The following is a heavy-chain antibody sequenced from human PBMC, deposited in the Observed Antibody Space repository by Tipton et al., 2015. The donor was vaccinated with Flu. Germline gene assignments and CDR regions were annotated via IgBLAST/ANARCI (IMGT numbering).Heavy chain of an antibody. Sequence: LRLSCTVSGYSISSRYYWGWIRQPPGKGLEWIGCVYHGGTTHYNPSLKSRVAISLDTFQNQFSLKLTSVTAADTAVYYCATTTYYYGSGSHDYWGQGTLVTVSS. D-gene: IGHD3-10*01. V-gene: IGHV4-38-2*02. CDR2: VYHGGTT. CDR1: GYSISSRYY. J-gene: IGHJ4*02. CDR3: ATTTYYYGSGSHDY.